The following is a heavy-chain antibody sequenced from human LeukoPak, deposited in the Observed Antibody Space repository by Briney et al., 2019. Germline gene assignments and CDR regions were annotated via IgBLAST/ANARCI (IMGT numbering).Heavy chain of an antibody. CDR3: ARDRIAVAGSGWFDP. D-gene: IGHD6-19*01. Sequence: SETLSLTCTVSGGSISSYYWSWIRQPAGKGLEWIGRIYTSGSTNYSPSLKSRVTISVDKSKNQFSLKLSSVTAADTAVYYCARDRIAVAGSGWFDPWGQGTLVTVSS. CDR1: GGSISSYY. J-gene: IGHJ5*02. CDR2: IYTSGST. V-gene: IGHV4-4*07.